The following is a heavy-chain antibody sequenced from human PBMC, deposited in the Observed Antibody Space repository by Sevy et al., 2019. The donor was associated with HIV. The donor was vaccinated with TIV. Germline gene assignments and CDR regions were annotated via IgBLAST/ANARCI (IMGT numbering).Heavy chain of an antibody. Sequence: SETLSLTCTVSGGSMGSYYWTWIRQPPGKGLEWIGYLYDTGSTNYNPSLESRVTISIDTSKNQCSLNLSYVTAADTAVYYCAREGGLVDYGMDVWGQGITVTVSS. CDR2: LYDTGST. CDR3: AREGGLVDYGMDV. D-gene: IGHD3-9*01. J-gene: IGHJ6*02. CDR1: GGSMGSYY. V-gene: IGHV4-59*01.